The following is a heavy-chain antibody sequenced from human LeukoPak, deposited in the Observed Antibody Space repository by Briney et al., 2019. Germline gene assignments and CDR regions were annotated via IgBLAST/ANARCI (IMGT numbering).Heavy chain of an antibody. V-gene: IGHV3-7*03. CDR1: GFTFSSYW. J-gene: IGHJ6*03. Sequence: GGSLRLSCAASGFTFSSYWMSWVRQAPGKGLEWVANIKQDGSEKYYVDSVKGRFTISRDNAKNSLYLQMNSLRAEDTALYYCVREHYNYYMDVWGKGTTVTVSS. CDR2: IKQDGSEK. CDR3: VREHYNYYMDV.